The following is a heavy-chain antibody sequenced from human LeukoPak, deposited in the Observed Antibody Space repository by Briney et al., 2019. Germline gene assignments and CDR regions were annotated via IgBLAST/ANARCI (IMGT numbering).Heavy chain of an antibody. D-gene: IGHD4-11*01. V-gene: IGHV1-8*01. CDR2: MNPNSGNT. J-gene: IGHJ6*03. CDR1: GYTFTSYD. Sequence: GASVKVSCKASGYTFTSYDINWVRQATGQGLEWMGWMNPNSGNTGYAQKFQGRVTMTRNTSISTAYMEVSSLRSEDTAVYYCARAPSWGTTGYSYYYMDVWGKGTTVTVSS. CDR3: ARAPSWGTTGYSYYYMDV.